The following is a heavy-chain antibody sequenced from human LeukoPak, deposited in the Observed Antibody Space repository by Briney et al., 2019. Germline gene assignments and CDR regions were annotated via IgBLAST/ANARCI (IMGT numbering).Heavy chain of an antibody. D-gene: IGHD1-1*01. CDR1: GYTFTDYG. V-gene: IGHV7-4-1*02. CDR2: INTYTGDP. J-gene: IGHJ6*02. Sequence: ASVKVSCKTSGYTFTDYGIHWVRQAPGQGLEWMGRINTYTGDPTYAQAFTGRFVFSLDTSVGTAYLQISSLKADDTAVFYCARDGSTNWYYYYGLDVWGQGTAVTVSS. CDR3: ARDGSTNWYYYYGLDV.